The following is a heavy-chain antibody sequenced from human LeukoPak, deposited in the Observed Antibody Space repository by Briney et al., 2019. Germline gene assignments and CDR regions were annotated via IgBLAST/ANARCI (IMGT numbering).Heavy chain of an antibody. CDR1: GGSISIYY. Sequence: PSETLSLTCTVSGGSISIYYWTCIRQPPGKGLEWIGYIYYSVNTKYNPSLKSRVTISVDTSKNQFSLKLTSVSAADTAVYYCARGRSGIQYNFDYWGQGTLVTVSS. J-gene: IGHJ4*02. CDR2: IYYSVNT. V-gene: IGHV4-59*01. D-gene: IGHD1-26*01. CDR3: ARGRSGIQYNFDY.